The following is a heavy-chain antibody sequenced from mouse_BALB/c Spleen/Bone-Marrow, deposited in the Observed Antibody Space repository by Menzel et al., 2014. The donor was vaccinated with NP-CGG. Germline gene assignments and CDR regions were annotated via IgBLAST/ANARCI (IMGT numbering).Heavy chain of an antibody. Sequence: VQLQESGAELARPGASVKMSCKASGYTFTSYMMHWVKQRPGQGLEWIGYINPSSGYTNYNQKFKDKATLTADKSSSTAYMQLSSLTSEDSAVYYCARDWTIPFAYWGQGTLVTVSA. J-gene: IGHJ3*01. CDR1: GYTFTSYM. D-gene: IGHD1-1*02. CDR2: INPSSGYT. CDR3: ARDWTIPFAY. V-gene: IGHV1-4*01.